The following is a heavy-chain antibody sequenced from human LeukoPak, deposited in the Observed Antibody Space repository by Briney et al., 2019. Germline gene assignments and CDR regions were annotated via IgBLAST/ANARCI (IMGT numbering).Heavy chain of an antibody. D-gene: IGHD4-17*01. V-gene: IGHV1-24*01. J-gene: IGHJ4*02. Sequence: VASVKVSCKVSGYTLTELAMHWVRQAPGKGLEWMGGFDPEDGETTYPQKFQGRVTMTEDTSTDTAYMELTSLRSEDTAVYYCATTLNTVTTNPTFDYWGQGTLVIVSS. CDR2: FDPEDGET. CDR3: ATTLNTVTTNPTFDY. CDR1: GYTLTELA.